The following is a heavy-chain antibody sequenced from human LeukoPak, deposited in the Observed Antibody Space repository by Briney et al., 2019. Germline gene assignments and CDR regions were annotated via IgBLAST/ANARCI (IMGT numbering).Heavy chain of an antibody. Sequence: ASVKVSCKVSGYTLTELSMHWVRQAPGQGLEWMGGIIPIFGTANYAQKFQGRVTITADESTSTAYMELSSLRSEDTAVYYCARDPGCSSTSCYNVHYYYGMDVWGQGTTVTVSS. CDR3: ARDPGCSSTSCYNVHYYYGMDV. J-gene: IGHJ6*02. CDR1: GYTLTELS. CDR2: IIPIFGTA. V-gene: IGHV1-69*13. D-gene: IGHD2-2*02.